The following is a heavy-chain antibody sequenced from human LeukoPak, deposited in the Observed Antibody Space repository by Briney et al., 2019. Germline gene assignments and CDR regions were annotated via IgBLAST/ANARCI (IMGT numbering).Heavy chain of an antibody. CDR3: AGYGDYPY. CDR1: GFHFSAYD. D-gene: IGHD4-17*01. Sequence: GGSLRLSCAASGFHFSAYDLHWVRQAPGEGLEWVAYFGHSGTIYYADSVRGRFTISRDNAKNSLHLQMNSLRADDTAVYYCAGYGDYPYWGQGTPVTVSS. J-gene: IGHJ4*02. CDR2: FGHSGTI. V-gene: IGHV3-69-1*01.